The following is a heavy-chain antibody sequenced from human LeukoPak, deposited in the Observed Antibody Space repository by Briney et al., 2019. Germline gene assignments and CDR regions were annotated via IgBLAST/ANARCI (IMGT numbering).Heavy chain of an antibody. Sequence: PGGSLRLSCAASGFTVSSNYMSWVRQAPGKGLEWVSVIYSGGSTYYADSVKGRFTISRDNSKNTLYLKMNSLRAEDTAVYYCARETRLLWFGEIGYFDYWGQGTLVTVSS. V-gene: IGHV3-53*01. CDR2: IYSGGST. CDR3: ARETRLLWFGEIGYFDY. CDR1: GFTVSSNY. D-gene: IGHD3-10*01. J-gene: IGHJ4*02.